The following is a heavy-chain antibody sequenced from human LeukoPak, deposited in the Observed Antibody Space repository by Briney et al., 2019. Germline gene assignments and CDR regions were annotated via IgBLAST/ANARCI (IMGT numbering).Heavy chain of an antibody. CDR1: GFTFSSYI. V-gene: IGHV3-48*01. Sequence: PGGSLRLSCAPSGFTFSSYIMNWVRQAPGKGLDWVSYISTSSSIIDYADSVKGRFTISRDNAKNSLYLQMNSLRAEDTAVYYCARARGYSYGYSDYWGQGTLVTVSS. CDR3: ARARGYSYGYSDY. D-gene: IGHD5-18*01. J-gene: IGHJ4*02. CDR2: ISTSSSII.